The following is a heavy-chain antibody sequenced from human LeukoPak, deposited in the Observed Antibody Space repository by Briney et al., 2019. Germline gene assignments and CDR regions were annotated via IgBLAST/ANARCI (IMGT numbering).Heavy chain of an antibody. J-gene: IGHJ4*02. CDR1: GGSVSSGNYY. CDR3: TKGGELMNY. D-gene: IGHD1-26*01. CDR2: TYTSGST. Sequence: SETLSLACTVSGGSVSSGNYYWTWIRQPAGKGLEWIGRTYTSGSTNYNPSLKSRVTISIDASKNQFSLRLSSVTAADTAVYYCTKGGELMNYWGQGTLVTVSS. V-gene: IGHV4-61*02.